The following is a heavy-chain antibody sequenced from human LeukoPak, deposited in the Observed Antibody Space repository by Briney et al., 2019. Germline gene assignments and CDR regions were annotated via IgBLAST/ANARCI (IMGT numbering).Heavy chain of an antibody. CDR2: INHSGSA. CDR1: GGSFSGYY. D-gene: IGHD4-17*01. Sequence: PSETLSLTCAVSGGSFSGYYWTWIRQPPGKGLEWIGEINHSGSANYNPSLKSRVTIPLDTSKNQFSLKLSSVTAADTAVYYCARGRRFYGDYLNWFDPWGQGTLVTVSS. CDR3: ARGRRFYGDYLNWFDP. J-gene: IGHJ5*02. V-gene: IGHV4-34*01.